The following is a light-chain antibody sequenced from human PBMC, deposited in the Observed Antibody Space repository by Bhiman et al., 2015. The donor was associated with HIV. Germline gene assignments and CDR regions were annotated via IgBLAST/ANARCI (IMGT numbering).Light chain of an antibody. Sequence: QSALTQPPSASGSRGQSVIISCTGTSSDVGVYNLVSWYQHHPGKAPKLMIYDVTYRPSGVSNRFSGSKSGNTASLTISGLQAEDEADYYCSSYTSTSTLVFGGGTKVTVL. CDR2: DVT. CDR3: SSYTSTSTLV. J-gene: IGLJ3*02. V-gene: IGLV2-14*03. CDR1: SSDVGVYNL.